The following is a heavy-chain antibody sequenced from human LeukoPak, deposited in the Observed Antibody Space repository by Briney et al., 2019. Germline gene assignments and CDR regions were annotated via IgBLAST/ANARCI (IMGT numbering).Heavy chain of an antibody. J-gene: IGHJ4*02. CDR2: ISSSGSTI. D-gene: IGHD2-21*02. CDR1: GFTISSYE. V-gene: IGHV3-48*03. CDR3: ARVNIVEVTATPDYFDY. Sequence: GGSLRLSCAASGFTISSYEMNWVSQAQGKGLEWVSYISSSGSTIYYADSVKGRFTISRDNAKNSLYLQMNSLRAEDTAVYYCARVNIVEVTATPDYFDYWGQGTLVTVSS.